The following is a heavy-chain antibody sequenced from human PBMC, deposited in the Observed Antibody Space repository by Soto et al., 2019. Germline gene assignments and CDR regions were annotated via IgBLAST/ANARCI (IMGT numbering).Heavy chain of an antibody. CDR1: GYTFTSYG. CDR2: ISAYNGNT. CDR3: ARDEAEGYCSGGSCYSGYYGMDV. D-gene: IGHD2-15*01. Sequence: QVQLVQSGAEVKKPGASVKVSCKASGYTFTSYGISWVRQAPGQGLEWMGWISAYNGNTNYAQKLQGRVTMTTDTSTRTAYMELRSLRSDDTAVYYCARDEAEGYCSGGSCYSGYYGMDVWGQGTTVTVSS. J-gene: IGHJ6*02. V-gene: IGHV1-18*01.